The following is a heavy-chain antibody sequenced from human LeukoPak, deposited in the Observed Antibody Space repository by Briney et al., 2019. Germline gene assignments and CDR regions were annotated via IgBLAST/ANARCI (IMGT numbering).Heavy chain of an antibody. V-gene: IGHV3-72*01. CDR2: SRNKANSFTT. CDR3: AREESGSYAFDI. J-gene: IGHJ3*02. D-gene: IGHD1-26*01. Sequence: GGSLRLSCAASGFTFSDHYMDWVRQAPGKGLEWVGRSRNKANSFTTQYAASVKGRFSLSRDDSKKSLYLQMNSLKTEDTAAYYCAREESGSYAFDIWGQGTMVTVSS. CDR1: GFTFSDHY.